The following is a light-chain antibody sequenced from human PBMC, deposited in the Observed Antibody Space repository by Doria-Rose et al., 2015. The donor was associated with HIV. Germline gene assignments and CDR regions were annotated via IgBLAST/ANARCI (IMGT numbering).Light chain of an antibody. CDR2: AAS. CDR1: QTVSTY. Sequence: SSLSASIGDRVTITCRASQTVSTYLNWFQQEPGKAPKLLIYAASRLQSGVPSRFSGSGSGTDLTLTISGLQPGDFATYYCQRTYSSPPWTFGQGTKVEMK. V-gene: IGKV1-39*01. CDR3: QRTYSSPPWT. J-gene: IGKJ1*01.